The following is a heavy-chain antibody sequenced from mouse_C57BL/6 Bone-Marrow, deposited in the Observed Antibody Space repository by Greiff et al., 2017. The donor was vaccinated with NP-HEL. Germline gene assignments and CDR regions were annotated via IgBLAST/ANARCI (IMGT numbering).Heavy chain of an antibody. J-gene: IGHJ3*01. Sequence: LVESGAELARPGASVKLSCKASGYTFTSYGISWVKQRTGQGLEWIGEIYPRSGNTYYNEKFKGKATLTADKSSSTAYMELRSLTSEDSAVYFCARGGYYGSSWFAYWGQGTLVTVSA. D-gene: IGHD1-1*01. CDR2: IYPRSGNT. CDR3: ARGGYYGSSWFAY. CDR1: GYTFTSYG. V-gene: IGHV1-81*01.